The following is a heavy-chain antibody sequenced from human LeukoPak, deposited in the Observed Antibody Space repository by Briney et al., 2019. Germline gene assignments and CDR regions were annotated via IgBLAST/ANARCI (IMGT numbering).Heavy chain of an antibody. CDR2: ISYDGSNK. Sequence: GGSLRLSCAASGFTFSSYAMHWVRQAPGKGLEWVAVISYDGSNKYYADSVKGRFTISRDNSKNTLYLQMNSLRAEDTAVYYCAKDRTITMVRGVRRRDWGQGTLVTVSS. CDR1: GFTFSSYA. D-gene: IGHD3-10*01. CDR3: AKDRTITMVRGVRRRD. J-gene: IGHJ4*02. V-gene: IGHV3-30-3*01.